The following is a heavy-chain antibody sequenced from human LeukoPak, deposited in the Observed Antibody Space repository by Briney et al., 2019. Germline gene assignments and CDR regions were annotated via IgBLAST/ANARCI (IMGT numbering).Heavy chain of an antibody. J-gene: IGHJ2*01. CDR3: ARDVDTAMVKSYWYFDL. V-gene: IGHV1-69*04. Sequence: ASVKVSCKASGGTFSSYAISWVRQAPGQGLEWMGRIIPIFGIANYAQKFQGRVTITADKSTSTAYMELSSPRSEDTAVYYCARDVDTAMVKSYWYFDLWGRGTLVTVSS. D-gene: IGHD5-18*01. CDR1: GGTFSSYA. CDR2: IIPIFGIA.